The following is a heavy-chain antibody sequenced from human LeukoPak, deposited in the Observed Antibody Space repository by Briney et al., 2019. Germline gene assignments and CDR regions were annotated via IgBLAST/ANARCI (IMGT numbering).Heavy chain of an antibody. J-gene: IGHJ4*02. Sequence: GASVKVSCKASGGTFSSYAISWVRQAPGQGLEWMGRIIPILGIANYAQKFQGRVTITADKSTSTAYMELSSLRSEDTAVYYCAKVVRYGSGSIYYFDYWGQGTLVTVSS. V-gene: IGHV1-69*04. D-gene: IGHD3-10*01. CDR2: IIPILGIA. CDR1: GGTFSSYA. CDR3: AKVVRYGSGSIYYFDY.